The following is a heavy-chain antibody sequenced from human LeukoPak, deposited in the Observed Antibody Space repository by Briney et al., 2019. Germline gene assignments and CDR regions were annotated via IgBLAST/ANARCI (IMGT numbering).Heavy chain of an antibody. J-gene: IGHJ4*02. D-gene: IGHD6-19*01. CDR3: AREGRYSSGWYYYFDY. CDR2: ISSSGSTI. V-gene: IGHV3-11*01. Sequence: GGSLRLSCAASGFTFSDYYMSWIRQAPGKGLEWVSYISSSGSTIYYADSVKGRFTISRDNAKNSLYLQMNSLRAEDTALYHCAREGRYSSGWYYYFDYWGQGTLVTVSS. CDR1: GFTFSDYY.